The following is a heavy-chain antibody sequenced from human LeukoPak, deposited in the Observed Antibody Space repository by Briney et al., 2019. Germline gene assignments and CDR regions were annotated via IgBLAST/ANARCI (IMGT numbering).Heavy chain of an antibody. D-gene: IGHD2-15*01. J-gene: IGHJ3*01. CDR1: GSRFDVFY. V-gene: IGHV1-2*02. CDR2: IDLNNGET. Sequence: GASLKVSCEGAGSRFDVFYMHWVRQGPRQGLEWMGWIDLNNGETVYAQEFQGRVTMTRDTSIATAYMELTSLTFDDSAVYYCVTSGGLPSNTLSVWGQGTKVTVSS. CDR3: VTSGGLPSNTLSV.